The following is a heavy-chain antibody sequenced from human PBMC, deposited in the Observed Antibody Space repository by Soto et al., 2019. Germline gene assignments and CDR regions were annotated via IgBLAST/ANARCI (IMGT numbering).Heavy chain of an antibody. CDR3: ARPPGWYFDV. Sequence: QVQLLESGPGLVKPSETLSLTCNVSGGYISTYYWSWIRQPAGKGLEWIGRIHASGNTDYNPSLKSRVPMSVDTSKNQFSLRLTSLPAADTAVYYCARPPGWYFDVWGQGTLVTVSS. CDR1: GGYISTYY. D-gene: IGHD6-19*01. J-gene: IGHJ4*02. CDR2: IHASGNT. V-gene: IGHV4-4*07.